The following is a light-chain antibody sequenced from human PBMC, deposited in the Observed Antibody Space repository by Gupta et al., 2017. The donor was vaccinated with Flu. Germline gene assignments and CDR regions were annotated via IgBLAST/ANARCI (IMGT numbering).Light chain of an antibody. J-gene: IGKJ2*01. CDR2: AAS. V-gene: IGKV1-39*01. Sequence: IQVTPSPSSLCASVGDRVTSIRLERKSISSYLNWYQQKPGRAPKILIYAASSLQSGVPSRLSGSGSWTDFTLTISSLQPEDFATYYCQQSYSTPMYTFGQGTKLEIK. CDR1: KSISSY. CDR3: QQSYSTPMYT.